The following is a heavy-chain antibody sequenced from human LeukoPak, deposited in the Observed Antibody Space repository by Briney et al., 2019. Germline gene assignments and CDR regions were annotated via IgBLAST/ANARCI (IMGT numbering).Heavy chain of an antibody. CDR2: INHSGST. D-gene: IGHD1-7*01. V-gene: IGHV4-34*01. CDR1: GGSFSGYY. Sequence: PSETLSLTCAVYGGSFSGYYSSWIRQPPGKGLEWFGEINHSGSTNYNPSLKSRVTISLDTSKNQFSLKLSSVTAADTAVYCCARRRLGGNWNSKEGAWFDPWGQGTLVTVSS. CDR3: ARRRLGGNWNSKEGAWFDP. J-gene: IGHJ5*02.